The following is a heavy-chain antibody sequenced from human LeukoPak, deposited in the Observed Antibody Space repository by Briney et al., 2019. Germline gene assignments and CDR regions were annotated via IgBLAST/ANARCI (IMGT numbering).Heavy chain of an antibody. CDR3: ARFYGSGTRPHYFDY. Sequence: GGSLRLSCAASGFTFSSYAMSWVRQAPGKGLEWVSYISSSGSTIYYADSVKGRFTISRDNSKNTLYLQMNSLRAEDTAVYYCARFYGSGTRPHYFDYWGQGTLVTVSS. CDR2: ISSSGSTI. J-gene: IGHJ4*02. V-gene: IGHV3-48*01. CDR1: GFTFSSYA. D-gene: IGHD3-10*01.